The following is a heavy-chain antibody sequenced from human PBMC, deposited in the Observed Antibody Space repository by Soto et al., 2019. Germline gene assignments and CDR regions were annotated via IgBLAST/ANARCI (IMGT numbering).Heavy chain of an antibody. V-gene: IGHV4-34*01. J-gene: IGHJ4*02. CDR1: GGSFSGYY. D-gene: IGHD2-15*01. CDR2: INHSGST. CDR3: ASEYCSGGSCYSLSGKFDY. Sequence: PSETLSLTCAVYGGSFSGYYWSWIRQPPGKGLEWIGEINHSGSTNYNPSLKSRVTISVDTSKNQFSLKLSSVTAADTAVYYCASEYCSGGSCYSLSGKFDYRGQGTLVTVSS.